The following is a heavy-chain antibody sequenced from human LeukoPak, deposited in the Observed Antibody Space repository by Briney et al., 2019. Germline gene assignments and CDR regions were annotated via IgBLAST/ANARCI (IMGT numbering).Heavy chain of an antibody. CDR2: ISGSGGST. Sequence: GGSLRLSCAASGFTFSSYAMSWVRQAPGKGLEWVSAISGSGGSTYYADSVRGRFTISRDKSKNTLYLQMSSLRAEDTAVYYCAKDPVRLGELSLPYYFDYWGQGTLVTVSS. CDR3: AKDPVRLGELSLPYYFDY. D-gene: IGHD3-16*02. J-gene: IGHJ4*02. CDR1: GFTFSSYA. V-gene: IGHV3-23*01.